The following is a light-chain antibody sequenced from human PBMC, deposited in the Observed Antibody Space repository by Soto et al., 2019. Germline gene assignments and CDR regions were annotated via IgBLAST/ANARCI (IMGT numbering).Light chain of an antibody. CDR3: QQYNNWPPYT. CDR1: HSVSSN. V-gene: IGKV3-15*01. CDR2: GAS. Sequence: EVVMTQSPGTLSVSPGERATLSCRASHSVSSNLAWYQQKPGQAPRLLIYGASTRATGIAARFSGGGSGREFTLTISSLQSEDFAVYYCQQYNNWPPYTFGQGTKLEIK. J-gene: IGKJ2*01.